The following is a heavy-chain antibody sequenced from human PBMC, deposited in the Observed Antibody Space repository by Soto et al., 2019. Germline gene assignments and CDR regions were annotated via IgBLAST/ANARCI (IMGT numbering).Heavy chain of an antibody. D-gene: IGHD7-27*01. CDR1: GFTFSSSW. CDR3: ARDPAWGSLDY. Sequence: GGSLRLSCAASGFTFSSSWMSWVRQAPGKRLEWVADINHVGSEISYVDSVKGRFTVSRDNTKNSVYLQMNSLRVEDTALYYCARDPAWGSLDYWGLGTLVTVSS. CDR2: INHVGSEI. V-gene: IGHV3-7*01. J-gene: IGHJ4*02.